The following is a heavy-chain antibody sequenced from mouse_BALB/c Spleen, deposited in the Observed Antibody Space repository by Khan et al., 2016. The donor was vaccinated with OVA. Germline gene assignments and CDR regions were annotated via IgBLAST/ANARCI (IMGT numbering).Heavy chain of an antibody. CDR1: GYSITSGYV. J-gene: IGHJ2*01. D-gene: IGHD1-1*01. Sequence: EVQLVESGPGLVKPSQSLSLTCTVTGYSITSGYVWNWIRHPPGNLLEWMGYISYSGVTSYTPSLKSRISITRDTSKNQFFLQFNFVTTEDTATYYCARGNYYGYYFDYWGQGTTLTVSS. CDR2: ISYSGVT. CDR3: ARGNYYGYYFDY. V-gene: IGHV3-2*02.